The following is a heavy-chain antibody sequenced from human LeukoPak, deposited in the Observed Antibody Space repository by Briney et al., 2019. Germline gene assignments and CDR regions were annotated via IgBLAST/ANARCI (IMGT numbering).Heavy chain of an antibody. CDR1: GFTVSSYD. D-gene: IGHD5-12*01. J-gene: IGHJ6*02. CDR3: ARDGRYSGYDRGMDV. Sequence: GGSLRLSCAASGFTVSSYDMHWVRQSTGKGLEWFSAIGTAGDTYYSGFVKGRFTISRENTKNSLYLQMNSLRAGDTAAYYCARDGRYSGYDRGMDVWGQGTTVTVSS. V-gene: IGHV3-13*01. CDR2: IGTAGDT.